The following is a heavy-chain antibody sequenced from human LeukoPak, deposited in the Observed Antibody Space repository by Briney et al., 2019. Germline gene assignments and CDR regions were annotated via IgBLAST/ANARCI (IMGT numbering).Heavy chain of an antibody. CDR1: GYTFTGYY. V-gene: IGHV1-2*02. D-gene: IGHD2-15*01. CDR2: INPNSGGT. Sequence: GASVKVSCKASGYTFTGYYMHWVRQAPGQGLEWMGWINPNSGGTNYAQKFQGRVTMTRDTSISTAYMELSRLRSDDTAVYCCAREGLGYCSGGSCYHFDYWGQGTLVTVSS. J-gene: IGHJ4*02. CDR3: AREGLGYCSGGSCYHFDY.